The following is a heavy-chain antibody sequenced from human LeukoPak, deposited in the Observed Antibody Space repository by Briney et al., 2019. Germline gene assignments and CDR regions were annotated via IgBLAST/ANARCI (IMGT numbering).Heavy chain of an antibody. V-gene: IGHV4-34*01. CDR1: GGSFSGYY. D-gene: IGHD3-22*01. CDR2: INHSGST. CDR3: ARHGRFNPYYYDSSGYYSRGRYYFDY. J-gene: IGHJ4*02. Sequence: SETLSLTCAVYGGSFSGYYWSWIRQSPGKGLEWIGEINHSGSTNYNPSLKSRVTISVDTSKNQFSLKLSSVTAADTAVYYCARHGRFNPYYYDSSGYYSRGRYYFDYWGQGTLVTVSS.